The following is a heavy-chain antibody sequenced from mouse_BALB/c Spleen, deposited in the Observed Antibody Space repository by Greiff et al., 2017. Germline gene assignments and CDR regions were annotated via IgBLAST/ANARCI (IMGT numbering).Heavy chain of an antibody. CDR1: GFTIKDSY. CDR2: IDPANGNT. D-gene: IGHD1-1*01. V-gene: IGHV14-3*02. J-gene: IGHJ4*01. Sequence: EVHLVESGAELVKPGASVKLSCTASGFTIKDSYMPWVQQRPEQGLEWIARIDPANGNTKYDPKFQGQATRTADTSSNTVYLQLSSLPSEDTAVYCCAGPYGSSYYAMDGWGEGTSVTVSS. CDR3: AGPYGSSYYAMDG.